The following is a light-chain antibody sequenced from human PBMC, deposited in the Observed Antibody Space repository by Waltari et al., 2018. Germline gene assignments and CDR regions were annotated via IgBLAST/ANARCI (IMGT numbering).Light chain of an antibody. Sequence: QLVLTQSPSASASLRASVKLTCTLSSGHSNNVIAWHQQQPEKGPRYLMKVNSNGSHSKGDEIPDRFSGSSSGAERYLTISSLQSEDEADYYCQTGGHGTWVFGGGTKLTVL. CDR2: VNSNGSH. CDR3: QTGGHGTWV. J-gene: IGLJ3*02. CDR1: SGHSNNV. V-gene: IGLV4-69*02.